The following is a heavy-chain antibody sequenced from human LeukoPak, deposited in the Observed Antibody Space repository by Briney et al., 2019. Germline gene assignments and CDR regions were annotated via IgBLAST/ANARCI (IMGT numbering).Heavy chain of an antibody. J-gene: IGHJ4*02. CDR3: ARNSGSYHIDY. CDR2: IYHSGST. Sequence: PSETLSLTCTVSGYSISSGYYWGWIRQPPGKGLEWIGSIYHSGSTYYNPSLKSRVTMSVDTSKNQFSLKLSSVTAADTAVYYCARNSGSYHIDYWGQGTLVTVSS. CDR1: GYSISSGYY. D-gene: IGHD1-26*01. V-gene: IGHV4-38-2*02.